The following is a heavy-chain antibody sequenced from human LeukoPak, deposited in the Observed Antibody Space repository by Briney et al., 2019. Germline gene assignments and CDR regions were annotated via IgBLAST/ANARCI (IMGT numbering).Heavy chain of an antibody. J-gene: IGHJ4*02. CDR2: ISGSGGST. D-gene: IGHD1-26*01. CDR3: AKAGTRWELLPLYFDY. V-gene: IGHV3-23*01. CDR1: GFTFSSYA. Sequence: PGGSLRLSCAASGFTFSSYAMSWVRQAPGKGLEWVSAISGSGGSTYYADSVKGRFTTSRDNSKNTLYLQMNSLRAEDTAVYYCAKAGTRWELLPLYFDYWGQGTLVTVSS.